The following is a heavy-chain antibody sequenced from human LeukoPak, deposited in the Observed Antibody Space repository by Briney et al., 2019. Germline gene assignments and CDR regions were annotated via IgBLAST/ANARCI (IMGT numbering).Heavy chain of an antibody. J-gene: IGHJ4*02. CDR3: ARGRKRGFIVVVPAAMYPFDY. CDR1: GFTFSTYW. V-gene: IGHV3-7*01. CDR2: IKQDGSEK. Sequence: PGGSLRLSCEASGFTFSTYWMTWVRQAPGKGLEWVANIKQDGSEKYYVDSVKGRFTISRDNAKNSLYLQMNSLRAEDTAVYYCARGRKRGFIVVVPAAMYPFDYWGQGTLVTVSS. D-gene: IGHD2-2*01.